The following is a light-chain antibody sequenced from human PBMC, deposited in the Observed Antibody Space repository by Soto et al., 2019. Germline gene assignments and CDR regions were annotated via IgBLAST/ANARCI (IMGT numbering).Light chain of an antibody. Sequence: QSVLTQPRSVSGSPGQSVTISCTGTSSDVGGYNYVSWYQHHPGKAPKFMIYDVNKRPSGVPNRFSGSKSDNTASLTISGLQAEDEADYYCCSYAGSYTWVFGGGTKLTVL. CDR1: SSDVGGYNY. V-gene: IGLV2-11*01. CDR3: CSYAGSYTWV. CDR2: DVN. J-gene: IGLJ3*02.